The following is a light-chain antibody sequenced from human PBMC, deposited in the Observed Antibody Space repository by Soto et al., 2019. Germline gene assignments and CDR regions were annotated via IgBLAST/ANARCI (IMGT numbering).Light chain of an antibody. CDR1: QSVSTN. CDR3: QQYNNWPPYT. J-gene: IGKJ2*01. Sequence: EIVLNQSPATMSVSPGERATLSCRASQSVSTNLAWYQQKPGQPPRLLIYGAYTRATDIPARFSGSGSGTEFTITIIGLQSEDFAVYYCQQYNNWPPYTFGQGTKLEIK. V-gene: IGKV3-15*01. CDR2: GAY.